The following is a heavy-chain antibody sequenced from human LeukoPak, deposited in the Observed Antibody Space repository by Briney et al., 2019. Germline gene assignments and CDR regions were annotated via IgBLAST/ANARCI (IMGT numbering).Heavy chain of an antibody. Sequence: SETLSLTCGVFGGASSADHWSWIRQSPGGGLEWIGEINHSGNTNYNPSLKSRVIISVDKSKNQFSLKLSSVTAADTAVYYCARTPAFLTGYFDYWGQGTLVTVSS. V-gene: IGHV4-34*01. CDR3: ARTPAFLTGYFDY. D-gene: IGHD3-9*01. CDR1: GGASSADH. CDR2: INHSGNT. J-gene: IGHJ4*02.